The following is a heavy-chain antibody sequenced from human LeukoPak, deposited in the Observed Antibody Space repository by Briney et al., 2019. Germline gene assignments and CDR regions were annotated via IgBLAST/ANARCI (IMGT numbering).Heavy chain of an antibody. CDR3: ARRSSSWYYFDY. CDR1: GGSISSSSYY. D-gene: IGHD6-13*01. J-gene: IGHJ4*02. V-gene: IGHV4-39*01. Sequence: SETLSLTCTVSGGSISSSSYYWGWIRQPPGKGLEWIGSIYYSGSTYYNPSLKSRVTISVGTSKNQFSLKLSSVTAADTAVYYCARRSSSWYYFDYWGQGTLVTVSS. CDR2: IYYSGST.